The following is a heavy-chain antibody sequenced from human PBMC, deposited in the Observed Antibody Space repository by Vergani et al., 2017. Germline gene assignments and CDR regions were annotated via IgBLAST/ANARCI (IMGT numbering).Heavy chain of an antibody. V-gene: IGHV3-23*04. CDR1: GFTFSDYY. J-gene: IGHJ3*02. D-gene: IGHD6-13*01. Sequence: VQLVESGGGLVKPGGSLRLSCAASGFTFSDYYMSWIRQAPGKGLEWVSAISGSGGSTYYADSVKGRFTISRDNSKNTLYLQMNSLRAEDTAVYYCAKDSSIAGFAFDIWGQGTMVTVSS. CDR3: AKDSSIAGFAFDI. CDR2: ISGSGGST.